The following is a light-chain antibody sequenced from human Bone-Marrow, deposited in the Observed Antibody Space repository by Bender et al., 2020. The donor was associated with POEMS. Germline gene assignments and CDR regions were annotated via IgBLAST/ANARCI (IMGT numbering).Light chain of an antibody. CDR1: SSNIGTNP. CDR3: AAWDDSVNGPV. J-gene: IGLJ3*02. Sequence: QSVLTQPPSASGTPGQRVTISCSGSSSNIGTNPVNWYQQLPGTAPKLLIYINNQRPSGVPDRFSGSKSGTSASLAISGLQSEDEADYFCAAWDDSVNGPVFGGGTKLTVL. V-gene: IGLV1-44*01. CDR2: INN.